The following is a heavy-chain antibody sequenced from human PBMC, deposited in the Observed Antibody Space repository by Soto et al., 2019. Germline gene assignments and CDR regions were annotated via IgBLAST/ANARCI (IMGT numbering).Heavy chain of an antibody. Sequence: QVQLQASGPGLVKPSQTLSLTCTVSGGSISSGGYYWSWIRQHPGKGLEWIGYIYYSGSTYYNPSLKSRVTISVDTSKNQFSLKLSSVTAADTAVYYCARESVPVAGQGIDYWGQGTLVTVSS. CDR2: IYYSGST. J-gene: IGHJ4*02. CDR1: GGSISSGGYY. D-gene: IGHD6-19*01. CDR3: ARESVPVAGQGIDY. V-gene: IGHV4-31*03.